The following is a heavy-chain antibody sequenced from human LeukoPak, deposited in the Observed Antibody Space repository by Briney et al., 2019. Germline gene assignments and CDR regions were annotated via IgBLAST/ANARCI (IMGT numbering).Heavy chain of an antibody. J-gene: IGHJ4*02. D-gene: IGHD2-2*02. Sequence: GGSLRLSCAASGFTFSNAWMSWVRQAPGKGLEWVGRIKSKTDGGTTDYAAPVKGRFTISRDDSKNTLYLQMNSLKTEDTAVYYCTTAPGGQYCSSTSCYNFDYWGQGTLVTVSS. CDR2: IKSKTDGGTT. CDR1: GFTFSNAW. V-gene: IGHV3-15*01. CDR3: TTAPGGQYCSSTSCYNFDY.